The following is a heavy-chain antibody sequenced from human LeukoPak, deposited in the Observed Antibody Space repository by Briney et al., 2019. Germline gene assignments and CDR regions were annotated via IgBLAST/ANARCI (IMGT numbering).Heavy chain of an antibody. CDR1: GFTFSSYA. CDR3: ARERSYYDSSGYYWVYYYYYGMDV. V-gene: IGHV3-23*01. CDR2: ISGSGGST. Sequence: GGSLRLSCAASGFTFSSYAMSWVRQAPGKGLEWVSAISGSGGSTYYADSVKGRFTISRDNAKNSLYLQMNSLRAEDTAVYYCARERSYYDSSGYYWVYYYYYGMDVWGQGTTVTVSS. J-gene: IGHJ6*02. D-gene: IGHD3-22*01.